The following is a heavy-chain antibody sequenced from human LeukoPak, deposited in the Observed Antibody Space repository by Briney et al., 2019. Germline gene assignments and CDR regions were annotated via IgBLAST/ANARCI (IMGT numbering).Heavy chain of an antibody. CDR1: GYTFTSYG. J-gene: IGHJ4*02. CDR2: ISAYNGNT. Sequence: ASVKVPCKASGYTFTSYGISWARQAPGQGLEWMGWISAYNGNTNYAQKLQGRVTMTTDTSTSTAYMELRSLRSDDTAVYYCARARGYYDSSGYCFHYWGQGTLVTVSS. V-gene: IGHV1-18*01. D-gene: IGHD3-22*01. CDR3: ARARGYYDSSGYCFHY.